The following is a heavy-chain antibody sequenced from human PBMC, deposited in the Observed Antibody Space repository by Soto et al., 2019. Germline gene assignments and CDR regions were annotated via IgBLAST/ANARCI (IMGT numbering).Heavy chain of an antibody. D-gene: IGHD6-13*01. J-gene: IGHJ4*02. CDR2: INPSGGST. CDR3: ARDIGIAAAVYYFDY. CDR1: GYTFTSYY. V-gene: IGHV1-46*01. Sequence: GASVKVSCKASGYTFTSYYMHWVRQAPGQGLEWMGIINPSGGSTSYAQKFQGRVTMTRDTSTSTVYMELSSLRSEDTAVYYCARDIGIAAAVYYFDYWGQGTLVTVSS.